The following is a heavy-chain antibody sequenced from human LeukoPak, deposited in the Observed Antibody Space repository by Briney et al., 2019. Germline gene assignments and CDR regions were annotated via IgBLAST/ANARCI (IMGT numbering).Heavy chain of an antibody. Sequence: SETLSLTCTVSGGSISSSSYYWGWIRQPPGKGLEWIGSIYYSGSTYYNPSLKSRVTISVDTSKNQFSLKLSSATAADTAVYYCARRMSGSYSSDYFDYWGQGTLVTVSS. J-gene: IGHJ4*02. CDR2: IYYSGST. D-gene: IGHD1-26*01. CDR1: GGSISSSSYY. V-gene: IGHV4-39*01. CDR3: ARRMSGSYSSDYFDY.